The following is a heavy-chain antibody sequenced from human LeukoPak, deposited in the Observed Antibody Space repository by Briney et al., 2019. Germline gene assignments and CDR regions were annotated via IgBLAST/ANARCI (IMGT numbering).Heavy chain of an antibody. CDR2: ISPGDSDA. CDR3: ARRYCSSTSCNPYFFDY. CDR1: GYTFTNYY. D-gene: IGHD2-2*01. V-gene: IGHV5-51*01. Sequence: GESLKISCKGSGYTFTNYYIDWVRQTPGKGLEWIGIISPGDSDARYSPSFQGQVTISADKSISTAYLRWSSLKASDTAMYYCARRYCSSTSCNPYFFDYWGQGTLVTVSS. J-gene: IGHJ4*02.